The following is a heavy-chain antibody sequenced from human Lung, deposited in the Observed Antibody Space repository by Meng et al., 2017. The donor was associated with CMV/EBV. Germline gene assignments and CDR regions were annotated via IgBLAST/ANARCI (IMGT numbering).Heavy chain of an antibody. CDR1: GFTFDDYA. V-gene: IGHV3-9*01. D-gene: IGHD1-26*01. J-gene: IGHJ6*02. CDR2: ITWNSGRI. Sequence: KISCAASGFTFDDYAMHWVRQVPGKGLEWVAGITWNSGRIGYADSVKGRFTISRDNAKNSLYLQMNSLRAEDTAFYYCAKGLSGLNYYNGMDVWGRGTXVTVSS. CDR3: AKGLSGLNYYNGMDV.